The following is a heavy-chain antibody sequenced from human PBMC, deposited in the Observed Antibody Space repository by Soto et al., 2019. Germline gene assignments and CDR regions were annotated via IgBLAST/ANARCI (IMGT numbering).Heavy chain of an antibody. Sequence: QVQLVQSGAEVKKPGASVRVSCKASGYTFTDYYLHWVRQAPGQGLEWMGWINPITGDTKSTQKFQARVTMTRDTSIGTAPLELTSLTSDDTAVYYCARVTSFQDGMDGWGQGTTVSVS. D-gene: IGHD2-2*01. CDR2: INPITGDT. V-gene: IGHV1-2*02. J-gene: IGHJ6*02. CDR3: ARVTSFQDGMDG. CDR1: GYTFTDYY.